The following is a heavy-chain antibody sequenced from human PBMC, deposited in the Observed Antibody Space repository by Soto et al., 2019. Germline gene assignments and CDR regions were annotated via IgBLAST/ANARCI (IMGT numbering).Heavy chain of an antibody. J-gene: IGHJ5*02. CDR3: VRETAATYNWFDP. CDR2: ISAYNGNT. CDR1: GYTFTSYG. V-gene: IGHV1-18*01. Sequence: ASVKVSCKASGYTFTSYGISWVRQAPGQGLEWMGWISAYNGNTNYAQKLQGWVTMTRDTSISTAYMELNRLRSDDTAIYYCVRETAATYNWFDPWGQGTLVTVSS. D-gene: IGHD6-13*01.